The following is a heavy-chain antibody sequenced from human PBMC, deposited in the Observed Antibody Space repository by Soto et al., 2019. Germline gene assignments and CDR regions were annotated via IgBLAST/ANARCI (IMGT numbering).Heavy chain of an antibody. Sequence: QAQLQESGPGLVKASETLSLTCSVSGGSVRNYYWSWIRQPPGKGLEWIGFFFYGGNTDYNPSLRSRGTISVDTPKNQISLRLTSVTAADTAIYYCASTMATEYCQQRGQGTLVGVSS. CDR1: GGSVRNYY. D-gene: IGHD3-10*01. CDR2: FFYGGNT. J-gene: IGHJ1*01. CDR3: ASTMATEYCQQ. V-gene: IGHV4-59*02.